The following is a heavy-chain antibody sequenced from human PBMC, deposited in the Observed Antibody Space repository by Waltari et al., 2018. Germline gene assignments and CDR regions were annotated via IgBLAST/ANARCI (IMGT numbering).Heavy chain of an antibody. CDR2: IYSGGST. Sequence: EVQLVESGGGLVQPGGSLRLSCAASGFTVSSNYMSWVRQAPGKGLEWVSVIYSGGSTYYADSVKGRFTISRHNSKNTLYLQMNSLRAEDTAVYYCARDRPYYYGSGSYDYWGQGTLVTVSS. CDR1: GFTVSSNY. J-gene: IGHJ4*02. V-gene: IGHV3-53*04. D-gene: IGHD3-10*01. CDR3: ARDRPYYYGSGSYDY.